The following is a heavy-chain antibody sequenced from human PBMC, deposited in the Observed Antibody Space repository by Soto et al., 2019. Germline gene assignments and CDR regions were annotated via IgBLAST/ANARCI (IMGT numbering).Heavy chain of an antibody. CDR1: GFTFRDYA. J-gene: IGHJ4*02. V-gene: IGHV3-49*05. D-gene: IGHD5-18*01. CDR3: TRGYTLDY. Sequence: EVQLVESGGGLVKPGRSLRLSWTASGFTFRDYAMSWFRQAPGKGLEWVGFIRSKAYGGTTEYAASVKGRFTISRDDSKSIAYLQMNSLKTEDTAVYYCTRGYTLDYWGQGTLVTVSS. CDR2: IRSKAYGGTT.